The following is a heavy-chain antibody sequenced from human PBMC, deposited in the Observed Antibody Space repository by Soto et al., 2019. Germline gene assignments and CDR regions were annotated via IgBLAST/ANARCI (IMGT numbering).Heavy chain of an antibody. CDR3: ARDRGGAGSSHSDYYSGMDV. CDR1: GGSISSGGYY. Sequence: QVQLQESGPGLVKPSQTLSLTCTVSGGSISSGGYYWSWIRQHPGKGLEWIGYIYYSGSTYYKPSLKSRVTISVDTSKNQFSLKLRSVTAADTAVYYCARDRGGAGSSHSDYYSGMDVWGQGTTVTVSS. CDR2: IYYSGST. J-gene: IGHJ6*02. V-gene: IGHV4-31*03. D-gene: IGHD3-10*01.